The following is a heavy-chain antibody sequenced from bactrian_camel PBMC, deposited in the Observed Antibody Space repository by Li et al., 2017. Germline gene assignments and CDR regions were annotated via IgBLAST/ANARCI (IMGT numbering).Heavy chain of an antibody. CDR1: EFTFSSYG. Sequence: HVQLVESGGGLVQPGGSLRLSCAASEFTFSSYGMSWVRQAPGKGLEWVSSIYSGGSTTDYADSVKGRFTISRDNAKNTVYLQMDSLKPEDTAVYYCAPVFDGRTNYAVCGLDAYWGQGTQVTVS. D-gene: IGHD5*01. CDR2: IYSGGSTT. CDR3: APVFDGRTNYAVCGLDAY. J-gene: IGHJ4*01. V-gene: IGHV3-2*01.